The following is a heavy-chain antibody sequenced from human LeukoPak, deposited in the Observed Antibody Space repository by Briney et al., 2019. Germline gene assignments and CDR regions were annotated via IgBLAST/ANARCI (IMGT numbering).Heavy chain of an antibody. CDR2: VTGGGVYT. D-gene: IGHD5-12*01. J-gene: IGHJ4*02. Sequence: AGGSLRLSCAASGFTFSSYALSWVRQAPGKGLEWVSAVTGGGVYTNYADSVKDRFTISRDNSKNTLYLQMNGLRVEDTAVYYCAKRSGYDFGYFDYRGQGTLVTVSS. CDR3: AKRSGYDFGYFDY. CDR1: GFTFSSYA. V-gene: IGHV3-23*01.